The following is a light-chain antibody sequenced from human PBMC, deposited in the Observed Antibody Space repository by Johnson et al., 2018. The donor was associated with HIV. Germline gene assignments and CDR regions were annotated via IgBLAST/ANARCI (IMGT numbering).Light chain of an antibody. J-gene: IGLJ1*01. CDR3: GTWDTSLSPGGV. V-gene: IGLV1-51*02. Sequence: QSVLTQPPSVSAAPGQKVTISCSGSSSNIGNKYVSWYQQLPGTAPKLLIYENTKRPSGIPDRFSGSKSGTSATLVITGLQTWDEADYYCGTWDTSLSPGGVFGTGTKVTVL. CDR1: SSNIGNKY. CDR2: ENT.